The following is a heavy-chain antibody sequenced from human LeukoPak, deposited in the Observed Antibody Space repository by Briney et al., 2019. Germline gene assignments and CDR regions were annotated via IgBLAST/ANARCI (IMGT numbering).Heavy chain of an antibody. CDR2: INHSGST. CDR1: GGSFSGYY. D-gene: IGHD3-3*01. V-gene: IGHV4-34*01. CDR3: ARARSLYDFWSGYYGNYFDY. J-gene: IGHJ4*02. Sequence: PSETLSLTCAVYGGSFSGYYWSWIRQPPGKGLEWIGEINHSGSTNYNPSLKSRVTISVGTSKNQFSLKLSSVTAADTAVYYRARARSLYDFWSGYYGNYFDYWGQGTLVTVSS.